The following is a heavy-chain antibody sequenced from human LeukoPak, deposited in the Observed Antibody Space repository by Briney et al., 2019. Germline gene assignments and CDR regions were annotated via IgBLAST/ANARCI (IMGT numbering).Heavy chain of an antibody. CDR2: ISGSGVTT. Sequence: PGGSLRLSCAASGFTFSSFVMSRVRQAPGKGLEWVSAISGSGVTTYYADSVKGRFTIARDNSKNTLYLQMDGLRAEDTALYYCTRGRLPVDYWGQGTLVTVSS. V-gene: IGHV3-23*01. J-gene: IGHJ4*02. CDR3: TRGRLPVDY. D-gene: IGHD2-15*01. CDR1: GFTFSSFV.